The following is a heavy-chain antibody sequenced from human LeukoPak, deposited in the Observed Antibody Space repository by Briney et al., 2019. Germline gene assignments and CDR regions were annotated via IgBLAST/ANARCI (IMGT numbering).Heavy chain of an antibody. CDR1: GFTFSSYW. J-gene: IGHJ6*03. Sequence: PGGSLRLSCAASGFTFSSYWMSWVRQAPGKGLEWVANIKQDGSEKYYVDSVKGRFTISRDNAKNSLYLQMNSLRAEDTAVYYCGKDFRETKPLCFRPHGYSYYMDVWGKGTTVTISS. CDR3: GKDFRETKPLCFRPHGYSYYMDV. V-gene: IGHV3-7*01. CDR2: IKQDGSEK. D-gene: IGHD3-10*02.